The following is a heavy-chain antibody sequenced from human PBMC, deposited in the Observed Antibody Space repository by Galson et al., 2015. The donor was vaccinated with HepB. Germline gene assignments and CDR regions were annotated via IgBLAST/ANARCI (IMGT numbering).Heavy chain of an antibody. Sequence: ETLSLTCAVYGGAFSHYYWSWIRQSPGRGLEWLGEIHSIRGPTYNPSLENRVSMSVAMSKSQFFLKVTSVTAADTAVYYCARGAEISPGMKRSKVRRPFDHWGQGNLVIV. CDR3: ARGAEISPGMKRSKVRRPFDH. CDR1: GGAFSHYY. CDR2: IHSIRGP. V-gene: IGHV4-34*01. D-gene: IGHD3-10*01. J-gene: IGHJ4*02.